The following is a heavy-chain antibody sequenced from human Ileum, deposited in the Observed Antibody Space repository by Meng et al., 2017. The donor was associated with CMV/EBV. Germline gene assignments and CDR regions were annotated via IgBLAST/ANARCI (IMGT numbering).Heavy chain of an antibody. D-gene: IGHD2-21*01. J-gene: IGHJ5*02. Sequence: VEAGGGSAQPGGSLRLSCAASGFTISDNSMNWVRQAPGKGPEWVSLMYDSGTTKYADSVKGRFTISRDNSKNTLYLQMNSLRVEDTAVYYCAGDGGYSDPWGQGTLVTVSS. CDR3: AGDGGYSDP. CDR2: MYDSGTT. CDR1: GFTISDNS. V-gene: IGHV3-66*01.